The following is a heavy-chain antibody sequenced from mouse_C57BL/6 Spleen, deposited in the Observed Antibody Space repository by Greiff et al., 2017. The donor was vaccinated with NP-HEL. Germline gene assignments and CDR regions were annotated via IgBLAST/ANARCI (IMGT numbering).Heavy chain of an antibody. CDR3: VRDRGYGNYWYFDV. CDR1: GFTFNTYA. V-gene: IGHV10-3*01. CDR2: IRSKSSNYAT. J-gene: IGHJ1*03. D-gene: IGHD2-10*02. Sequence: DAGGGLVQPKGSLKLSCAASGFTFNTYAMHWVRQAPGKGLEWVARIRSKSSNYATYYADSVKDRFTISRDDSQSMLYLQMNNLKTEDTAMYYCVRDRGYGNYWYFDVWGTGTTVTVSS.